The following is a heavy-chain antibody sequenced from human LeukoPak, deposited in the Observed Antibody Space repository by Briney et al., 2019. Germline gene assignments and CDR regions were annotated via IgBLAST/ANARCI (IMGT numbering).Heavy chain of an antibody. Sequence: SETLSLTCTVSGGSISSYYWSWIRQPPGKGLEWIGYIYYSGSTNCNPSLKSRVTISVDTSKNQFSLKLSSVTAADTAVYYCASPGKYYYDSSGYAYWGQGTLATVSS. CDR3: ASPGKYYYDSSGYAY. D-gene: IGHD3-22*01. J-gene: IGHJ4*02. V-gene: IGHV4-59*08. CDR2: IYYSGST. CDR1: GGSISSYY.